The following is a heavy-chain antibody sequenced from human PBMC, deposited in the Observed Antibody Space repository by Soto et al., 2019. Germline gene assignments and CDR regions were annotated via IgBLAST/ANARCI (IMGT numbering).Heavy chain of an antibody. CDR1: GFTFSSYA. CDR2: IWYDGSNK. Sequence: QVQLVESGGGVVQPGRSLRLSCAASGFTFSSYAMHWVRQAPGKGLEWVAVIWYDGSNKYYADSVKGRFTISRDNSKNTLYLQMNSLRAEDTAVYYCARDAIFSSSCYGNWGQGTLVTVSS. D-gene: IGHD6-13*01. J-gene: IGHJ4*02. V-gene: IGHV3-33*01. CDR3: ARDAIFSSSCYGN.